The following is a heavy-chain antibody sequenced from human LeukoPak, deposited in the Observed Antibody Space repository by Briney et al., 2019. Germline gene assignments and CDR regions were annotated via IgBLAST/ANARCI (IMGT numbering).Heavy chain of an antibody. J-gene: IGHJ4*02. CDR2: IYHSGST. CDR1: GGSISSSNW. CDR3: AGARRYCSGGSCYPIFDY. Sequence: SGTLSLTCAVSGGSISSSNWWSWVRQPPGKGLEWIGEIYHSGSTNYNPSLKSRVTISVDKSKNQFSLKLSSVTAADTAVYYCAGARRYCSGGSCYPIFDYWGQGTLVTVSS. V-gene: IGHV4-4*02. D-gene: IGHD2-15*01.